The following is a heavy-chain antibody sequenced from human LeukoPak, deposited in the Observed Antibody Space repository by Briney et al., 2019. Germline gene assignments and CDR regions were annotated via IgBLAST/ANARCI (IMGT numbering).Heavy chain of an antibody. Sequence: SETLSLTCTVSGGSISSYYWSWIRQPPGKGLEWIGYIYYSGSTNYNPSLKSRVTISVDTSKNQFSLKLSSVTAADTAVYYCATQAGDGCNGGPFDYWGQGTLVTVSS. J-gene: IGHJ4*02. CDR3: ATQAGDGCNGGPFDY. CDR2: IYYSGST. D-gene: IGHD5-24*01. V-gene: IGHV4-59*08. CDR1: GGSISSYY.